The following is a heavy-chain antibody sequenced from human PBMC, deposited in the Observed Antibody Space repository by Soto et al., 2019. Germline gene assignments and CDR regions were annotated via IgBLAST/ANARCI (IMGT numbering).Heavy chain of an antibody. Sequence: TSETLSLTFSVSGGPINSRSYFWGCVRQPPGKGLEWIVSIYYSGSTYYNPSLRSRVTISVDTSKNQFSLKLSSVTAEDTAVFYCARESEDLTSNFDYWGQGTLVTVYS. CDR3: ARESEDLTSNFDY. J-gene: IGHJ4*02. CDR1: GGPINSRSYF. CDR2: IYYSGST. V-gene: IGHV4-39*02.